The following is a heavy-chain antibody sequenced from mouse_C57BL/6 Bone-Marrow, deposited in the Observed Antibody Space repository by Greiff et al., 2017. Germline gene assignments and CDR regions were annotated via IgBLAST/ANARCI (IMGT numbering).Heavy chain of an antibody. CDR1: GYTFTSYW. Sequence: QVQLQQPGAELVKPGASVKLSCKASGYTFTSYWMQWVKQRPGQGLEWIGEIDPSDSYTNYNQKFKGKATLTLDTSSSTAYMQLSSLTSEDSAVYYCARGSWYYAMDYWGQGTSVTVSS. CDR3: ARGSWYYAMDY. CDR2: IDPSDSYT. J-gene: IGHJ4*01. V-gene: IGHV1-50*01.